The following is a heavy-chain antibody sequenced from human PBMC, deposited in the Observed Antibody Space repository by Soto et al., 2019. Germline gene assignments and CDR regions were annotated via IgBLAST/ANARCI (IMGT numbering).Heavy chain of an antibody. Sequence: QAQLVQSGAEVKKPGASVKVSCKASGYSFSSYGITWVRQAPGQGLEWLGWISAYNGDTKYAQRLQGRVTMTTDTSTRPAYREIRGRGSDNKVIYHCGRRGHEDCGGAGNYHHYGWDVGGQGTTLTAPS. J-gene: IGHJ6*02. D-gene: IGHD2-21*01. CDR1: GYSFSSYG. CDR3: GRRGHEDCGGAGNYHHYGWDV. V-gene: IGHV1-18*01. CDR2: ISAYNGDT.